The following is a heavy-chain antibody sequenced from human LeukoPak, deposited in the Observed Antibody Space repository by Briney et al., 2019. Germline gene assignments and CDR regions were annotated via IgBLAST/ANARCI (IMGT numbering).Heavy chain of an antibody. CDR3: ARGGAARLIWFDP. CDR2: INPSGGST. V-gene: IGHV1-46*03. J-gene: IGHJ5*02. CDR1: GYTFTSYY. Sequence: GASVKVSCKASGYTFTSYYMHWVRQAPGQGLEWMGIINPSGGSTSYAQKLQARVTMTRDTSTSTVYMELSSLRSEDTAVYYCARGGAARLIWFDPWGQGTLVTVSS. D-gene: IGHD6-6*01.